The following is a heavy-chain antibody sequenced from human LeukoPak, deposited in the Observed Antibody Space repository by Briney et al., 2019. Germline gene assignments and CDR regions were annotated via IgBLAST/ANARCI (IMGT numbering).Heavy chain of an antibody. D-gene: IGHD3-3*01. Sequence: ETLSLTCAVYGGSFSGYYWSWVRQAPGKGLEWVSSISGGGTRNYDYADSVKGRFAISRDNSKNTLFLQMDSLRAEDTAVYYCAKDFWSGYRDPHFDYWGQGTLVTVSS. CDR1: GGSFSGYY. CDR3: AKDFWSGYRDPHFDY. J-gene: IGHJ4*02. CDR2: ISGGGTRN. V-gene: IGHV3-23*01.